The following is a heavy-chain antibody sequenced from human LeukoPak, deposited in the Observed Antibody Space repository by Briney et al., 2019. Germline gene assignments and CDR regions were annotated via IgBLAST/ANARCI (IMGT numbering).Heavy chain of an antibody. CDR3: ARGFSCSSTSCQRDDAFDI. D-gene: IGHD2-2*01. Sequence: PSETLSLTCAVYGGSFSGYYWSWIRQPPGKGLEWIGEINHSGSTNYNPSLKSRVTISVDTSKNQFSLKPSSVTAADTAVYYCARGFSCSSTSCQRDDAFDIWGQGTMVTVSS. V-gene: IGHV4-34*01. J-gene: IGHJ3*02. CDR2: INHSGST. CDR1: GGSFSGYY.